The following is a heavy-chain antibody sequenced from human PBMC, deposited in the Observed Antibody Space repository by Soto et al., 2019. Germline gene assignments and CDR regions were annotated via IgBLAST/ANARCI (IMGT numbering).Heavy chain of an antibody. CDR1: GFTFSSYG. CDR2: IWYDGSNK. Sequence: QVQLVESGGGVVQPGRSLRLSYAASGFTFSSYGMHWVRQAPGKGLEWVAVIWYDGSNKYYADSVKGRFTISRDNSKNTLYLQMNSLRAEDTAVYYCARDMEEHSSSSSYYYYYGMDVWGQGTTVTVSS. V-gene: IGHV3-33*01. D-gene: IGHD6-6*01. J-gene: IGHJ6*02. CDR3: ARDMEEHSSSSSYYYYYGMDV.